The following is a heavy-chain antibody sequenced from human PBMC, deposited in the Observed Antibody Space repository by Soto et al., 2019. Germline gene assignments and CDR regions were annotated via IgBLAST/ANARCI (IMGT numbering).Heavy chain of an antibody. J-gene: IGHJ6*02. Sequence: ASVKVSCKASGYTFTSYDINWVRQATGQGLKWMGWMNPNSGNTGHAQKFQGRVTMTRNTSISTAYMELSSLRSGDTAVYYCARLIRFLGKYGTDVWGQETTVTVSS. CDR1: GYTFTSYD. CDR2: MNPNSGNT. V-gene: IGHV1-8*01. CDR3: ARLIRFLGKYGTDV. D-gene: IGHD3-3*01.